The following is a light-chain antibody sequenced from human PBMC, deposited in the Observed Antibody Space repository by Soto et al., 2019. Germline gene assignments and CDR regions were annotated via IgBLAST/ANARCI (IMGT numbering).Light chain of an antibody. Sequence: EIVLTQSPGTLSLSPGERGTLSCRASQSISSAYLAWYQQKPGQAPRLLIYGASSRATGIPDRFSASGSGTDLTLTISRLEPEDFAVYYCQQYGSSPGTFGQGTKLEIK. CDR3: QQYGSSPGT. CDR1: QSISSAY. CDR2: GAS. V-gene: IGKV3-20*01. J-gene: IGKJ2*02.